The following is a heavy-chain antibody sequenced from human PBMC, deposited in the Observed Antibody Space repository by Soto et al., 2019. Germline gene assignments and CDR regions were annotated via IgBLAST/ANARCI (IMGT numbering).Heavy chain of an antibody. V-gene: IGHV3-11*06. CDR3: GRGTRADYGMDG. J-gene: IGHJ6*02. Sequence: QVQLVESGGGLVKPGGSLRLSCAASGFTFSDYYMSWIRQAPGKGLEWVSYISSSSSYTNYADSVKGRFTISRDNAKNSLYLQMNCLRAEDTAVYCCGRGTRADYGMDGWGQVATGTVSS. D-gene: IGHD2-2*01. CDR1: GFTFSDYY. CDR2: ISSSSSYT.